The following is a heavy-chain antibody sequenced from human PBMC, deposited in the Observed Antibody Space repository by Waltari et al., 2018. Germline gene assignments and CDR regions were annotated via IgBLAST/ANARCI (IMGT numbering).Heavy chain of an antibody. CDR2: INHAGSET. V-gene: IGHV3-7*03. J-gene: IGHJ4*02. Sequence: RTYGMTWVRQVQGGGLEGVDNINHAGSETKYVDSVKGRFTSSRDKARNSLYLQMNSLRAEDTAVYYCATYRWLGFWGQGTLVTVSS. CDR1: RTYG. D-gene: IGHD3-10*01. CDR3: ATYRWLGF.